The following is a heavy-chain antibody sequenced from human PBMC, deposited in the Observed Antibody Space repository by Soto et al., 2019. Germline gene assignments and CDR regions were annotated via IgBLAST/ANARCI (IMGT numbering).Heavy chain of an antibody. CDR3: AKGDCSGTSGSLPWSILSNYYYYGMDV. Sequence: GGSLRLSCAASGFTFSSYAMSWVRQAPGKGLEWVSAISGSGGSTYYADSVKGRFTISRDNAKNTLYLQMNSLRAEDTAVYYCAKGDCSGTSGSLPWSILSNYYYYGMDVWGQGTTVTVSS. V-gene: IGHV3-23*01. D-gene: IGHD2-2*01. J-gene: IGHJ6*02. CDR2: ISGSGGST. CDR1: GFTFSSYA.